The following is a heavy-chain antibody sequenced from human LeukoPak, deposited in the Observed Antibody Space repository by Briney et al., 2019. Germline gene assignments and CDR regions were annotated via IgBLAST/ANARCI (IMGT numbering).Heavy chain of an antibody. CDR3: VRGAYSSSWLNFDY. Sequence: GGSLRLSCAASGFTVSSNYMSWVRQAPGKGLEWVSVIYSGGSTYYADSVKGRFTISRDNSKNTLYLQMNSLRAEDTAVYYCVRGAYSSSWLNFDYWGQGTLVTVSS. J-gene: IGHJ4*02. CDR2: IYSGGST. V-gene: IGHV3-66*01. D-gene: IGHD6-13*01. CDR1: GFTVSSNY.